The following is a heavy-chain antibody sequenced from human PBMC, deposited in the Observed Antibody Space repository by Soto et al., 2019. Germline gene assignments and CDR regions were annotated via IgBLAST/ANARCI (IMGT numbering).Heavy chain of an antibody. CDR2: ISYDGSNK. CDR1: GFTFSSYA. Sequence: QVQLVESGGGVVQPGRSLRLSCAASGFTFSSYAMHWVRQAPGKGLEWVAVISYDGSNKYYADSVKGRFTISRDKSKNTLYLQMNSLRAEDTAVYYCARDVGSWYVGYYYYGMDVWGQGTTVTVSS. CDR3: ARDVGSWYVGYYYYGMDV. J-gene: IGHJ6*02. D-gene: IGHD6-13*01. V-gene: IGHV3-30-3*01.